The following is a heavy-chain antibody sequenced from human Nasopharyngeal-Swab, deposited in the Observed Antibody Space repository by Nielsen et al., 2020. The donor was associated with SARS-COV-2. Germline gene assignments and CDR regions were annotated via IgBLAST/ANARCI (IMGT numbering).Heavy chain of an antibody. Sequence: SETLSLTCSVSGDSISRGDYYWSWIRQSPVKGLEWIGYFYHTGSTSYNPSLRSRVIISSDASKNQFSLRLSSVTAADTAMYYCARRRGPAYYYYMDVWGKGTPVTVSS. CDR1: GDSISRGDYY. J-gene: IGHJ6*03. V-gene: IGHV4-30-4*01. CDR2: FYHTGST. CDR3: ARRRGPAYYYYMDV.